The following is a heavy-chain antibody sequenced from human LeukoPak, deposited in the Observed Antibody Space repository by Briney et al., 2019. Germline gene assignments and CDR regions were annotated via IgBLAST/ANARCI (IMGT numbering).Heavy chain of an antibody. CDR1: GGTFSSYA. V-gene: IGHV1-69*13. CDR2: IIPIFGTA. D-gene: IGHD3-10*01. J-gene: IGHJ6*02. CDR3: ARVGLYYYYGMGV. Sequence: GASVKVSCKASGGTFSSYAISWVRQAPGQGLEWMGGIIPIFGTANYAQKFQGRVTITADESTSTAYMELSSLRSEDTAVYYCARVGLYYYYGMGVWGQGTTVTVSS.